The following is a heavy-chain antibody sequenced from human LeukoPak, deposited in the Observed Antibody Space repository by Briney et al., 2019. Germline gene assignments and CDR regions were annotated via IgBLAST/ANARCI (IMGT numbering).Heavy chain of an antibody. V-gene: IGHV4-39*01. Sequence: PSETLSLTCTVSGGSISSSSYYWGWIRQPPGKRLEWIGSIYYSGSTYYNPPLKSRVTISVDTSKNQFSLKLSSVTAADTAVYYCARLGGSGSYSYYYYYYYMDVWGKGTTVTVSS. D-gene: IGHD3-10*01. CDR3: ARLGGSGSYSYYYYYYYMDV. J-gene: IGHJ6*03. CDR1: GGSISSSSYY. CDR2: IYYSGST.